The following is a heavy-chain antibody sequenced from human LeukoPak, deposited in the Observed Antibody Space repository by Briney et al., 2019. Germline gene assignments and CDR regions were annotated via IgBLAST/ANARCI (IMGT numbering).Heavy chain of an antibody. CDR3: ARGPHAWLVTG. CDR1: GGSFSGYY. Sequence: SETLSLTCAVYGGSFSGYYWSWIRQPPGKGLEWIGEINHSGSTNYNPSLKSRVTISVDTSKNQFSLKLSSVTAADTAVYYCARGPHAWLVTGWGQGTLVTVSS. D-gene: IGHD6-19*01. J-gene: IGHJ4*02. V-gene: IGHV4-34*01. CDR2: INHSGST.